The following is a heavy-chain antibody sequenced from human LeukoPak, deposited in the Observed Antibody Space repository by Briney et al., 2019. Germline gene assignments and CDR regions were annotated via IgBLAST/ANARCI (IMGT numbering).Heavy chain of an antibody. Sequence: PGGSLRLSCAASGFTVSSNYMSWVRQTPGKGLEWVSVIYSGGSTYYADSVKGRFTISRDNSKNTLYLQMNSLRAEDTAVYYCAREKESSFDYWGQGTLVTVSS. CDR3: AREKESSFDY. CDR1: GFTVSSNY. V-gene: IGHV3-53*01. J-gene: IGHJ4*02. CDR2: IYSGGST. D-gene: IGHD3-10*01.